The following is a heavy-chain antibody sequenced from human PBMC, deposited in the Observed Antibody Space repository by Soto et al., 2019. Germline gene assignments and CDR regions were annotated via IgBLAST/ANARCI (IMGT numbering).Heavy chain of an antibody. Sequence: QVQLVESGGGVVQPGRSLRLSCAASGFTFSSYAMHWVRQAPGKGLEWVAVIPYDGSNKYYADSVKGRFTISRDNSKNTLYLQMNSLRAEDTAVYYCARDLEGVWSILHYYYYGMDVWGQGTTVTVSS. J-gene: IGHJ6*02. CDR1: GFTFSSYA. CDR2: IPYDGSNK. CDR3: ARDLEGVWSILHYYYYGMDV. V-gene: IGHV3-30-3*01. D-gene: IGHD3-3*01.